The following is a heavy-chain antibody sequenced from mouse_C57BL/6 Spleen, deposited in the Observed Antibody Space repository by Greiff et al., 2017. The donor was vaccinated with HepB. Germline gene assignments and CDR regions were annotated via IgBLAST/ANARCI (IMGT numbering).Heavy chain of an antibody. D-gene: IGHD3-2*02. CDR2: IDPSDSYT. V-gene: IGHV1-59*01. Sequence: QVQLKQPGAELVRPGPSVKLSCKASGYTFTSYWMHWVKQRPGQGLEWIGVIDPSDSYTNYNQKFKGKATLTVDTSSSTAYMQLSSLTSEDSAVYYCARGELRAMDYWGQGTSVTVSS. J-gene: IGHJ4*01. CDR3: ARGELRAMDY. CDR1: GYTFTSYW.